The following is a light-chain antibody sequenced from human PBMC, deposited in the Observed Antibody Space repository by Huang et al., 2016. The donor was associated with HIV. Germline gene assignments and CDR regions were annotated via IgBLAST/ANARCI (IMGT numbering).Light chain of an antibody. Sequence: EIVLTQSPAILSVSPGERATLSCRASQNVRSSFAWYQQRPGQPPRVLISGASTRATGIPARFSGSGSGTEFTLNISSLQSEDFAVYYCQQYENWPPEYTFGQGTKLEL. J-gene: IGKJ2*01. V-gene: IGKV3-15*01. CDR2: GAS. CDR1: QNVRSS. CDR3: QQYENWPPEYT.